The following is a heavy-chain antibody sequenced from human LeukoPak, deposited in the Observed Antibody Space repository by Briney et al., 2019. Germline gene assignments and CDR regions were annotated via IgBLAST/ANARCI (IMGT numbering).Heavy chain of an antibody. Sequence: SETLSLTCAVYGGSFSGYYWSWIRQPPGKGLEWIGEINRSGSTNYNPSLKSRVTISVDTSKNQFSLKLSSVTAADTAVYYCARGYVYVWGSYRYTEALDYWGQGTLVTVSS. V-gene: IGHV4-34*01. CDR2: INRSGST. J-gene: IGHJ4*02. CDR1: GGSFSGYY. D-gene: IGHD3-16*02. CDR3: ARGYVYVWGSYRYTEALDY.